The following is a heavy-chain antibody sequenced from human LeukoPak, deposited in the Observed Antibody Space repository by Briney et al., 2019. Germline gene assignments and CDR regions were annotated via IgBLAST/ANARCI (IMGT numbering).Heavy chain of an antibody. Sequence: SETLSLTCTVSGGSISSSSYYWGCIRQPPGKGLEWIGSIYYSGSTYYSPSLKSRVTISVDTSKNQLSLNLNSVTAADTAVYYCARSSTLYGHFDYWGQGTLVTVSS. V-gene: IGHV4-39*07. CDR2: IYYSGST. CDR1: GGSISSSSYY. J-gene: IGHJ4*02. CDR3: ARSSTLYGHFDY. D-gene: IGHD3-10*01.